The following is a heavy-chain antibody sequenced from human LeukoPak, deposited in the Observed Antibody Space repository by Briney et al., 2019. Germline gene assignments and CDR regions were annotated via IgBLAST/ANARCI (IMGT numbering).Heavy chain of an antibody. Sequence: ASETLSLTCTVSGGSISSYYWSWIRQPPGKGLEWIGHIYYSGSTNYIPSLKSRVTISVDTSKTQFSLKLSSVTAADTAVYYCARHVEFRGMDVWGQGTTVTVSS. V-gene: IGHV4-59*08. CDR2: IYYSGST. CDR3: ARHVEFRGMDV. J-gene: IGHJ6*02. CDR1: GGSISSYY.